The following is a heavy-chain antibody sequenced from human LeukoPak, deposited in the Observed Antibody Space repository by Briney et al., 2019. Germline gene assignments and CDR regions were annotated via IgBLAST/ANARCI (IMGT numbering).Heavy chain of an antibody. Sequence: GGSLRLSCAASGFTFSSYGMHWVRQAPGKGLEWVAFIWYDGSNKYYEDSVKGRFTISRDNSKNTLYLQMNSLRAEDTAVYYCAKVFSGYDETLDYWGQGTLVTVSS. J-gene: IGHJ4*02. CDR1: GFTFSSYG. D-gene: IGHD5-12*01. CDR2: IWYDGSNK. V-gene: IGHV3-30*02. CDR3: AKVFSGYDETLDY.